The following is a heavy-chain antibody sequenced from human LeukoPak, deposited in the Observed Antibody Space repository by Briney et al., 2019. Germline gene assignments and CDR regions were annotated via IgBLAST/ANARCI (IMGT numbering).Heavy chain of an antibody. V-gene: IGHV3-48*04. J-gene: IGHJ4*02. CDR3: ARVVSGSYLDY. Sequence: GGSLRLSCAASGFTFSSYSMNWVRQAPGKGLEWVSYISSSSSTIYYADSVKGRFTISRDNAKNSLYLQMNSLRAKDTAVYYCARVVSGSYLDYWGQGTLVTVSS. D-gene: IGHD1-26*01. CDR1: GFTFSSYS. CDR2: ISSSSSTI.